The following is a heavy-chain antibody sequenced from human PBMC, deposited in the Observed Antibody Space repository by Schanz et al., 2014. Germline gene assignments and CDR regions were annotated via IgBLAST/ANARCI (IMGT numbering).Heavy chain of an antibody. J-gene: IGHJ5*02. CDR2: ISPSSGGT. V-gene: IGHV1-2*06. D-gene: IGHD3-3*01. CDR3: ARESVSRTRLFDP. CDR1: GYTFTNHY. Sequence: QVQVIQSGPEVKKPGASVKVSCKASGYTFTNHYLHWVRQAPGQGLEWMGRISPSSGGTNYEQNFQGRVTMTKDTSINTVYMELSTLTSDDTAVYYCARESVSRTRLFDPWGQGTLVTVSS.